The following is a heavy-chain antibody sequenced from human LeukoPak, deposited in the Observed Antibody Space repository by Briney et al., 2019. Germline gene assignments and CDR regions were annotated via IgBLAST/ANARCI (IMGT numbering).Heavy chain of an antibody. Sequence: GGSLRLSCAASGFTFSSYSMNWVRQAPGKGLEWISYISSSSSTIYYADSVKGRFTISRDNAKNSLYLQMSSLRDEDTAVYYCARGRGSSSWDFDYWGQGTLVIVSS. D-gene: IGHD6-13*01. CDR1: GFTFSSYS. CDR3: ARGRGSSSWDFDY. J-gene: IGHJ4*02. V-gene: IGHV3-48*02. CDR2: ISSSSSTI.